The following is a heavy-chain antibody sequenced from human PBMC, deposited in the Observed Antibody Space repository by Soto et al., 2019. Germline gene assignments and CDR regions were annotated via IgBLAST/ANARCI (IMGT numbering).Heavy chain of an antibody. CDR3: ARASQYPVTNYVY. Sequence: SETLSLTCTVSGGSISSGGYYCIWIRQHPGKGLEWIVYIYYSGSTYYNRSLKSRVTISVYTSKNHFSLKMSSVTAAQTAVSSAARASQYPVTNYVYWGEGTLVAVSA. CDR1: GGSISSGGYY. J-gene: IGHJ4*02. V-gene: IGHV4-31*03. CDR2: IYYSGST. D-gene: IGHD4-17*01.